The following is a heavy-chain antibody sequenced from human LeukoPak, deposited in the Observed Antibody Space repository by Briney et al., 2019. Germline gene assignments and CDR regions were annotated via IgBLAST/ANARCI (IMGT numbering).Heavy chain of an antibody. CDR2: ISAYNGNT. J-gene: IGHJ5*02. V-gene: IGHV1-18*01. Sequence: ASVKVSCKASGYTFTSYGISWVRQAPGQGLEWMGWISAYNGNTNYAQKFQGRVTMTEDTSTDTAYMELSSLRSEDTAVYYCATGFWVVRGAFDPWGQGTLVTVSS. D-gene: IGHD3-10*01. CDR3: ATGFWVVRGAFDP. CDR1: GYTFTSYG.